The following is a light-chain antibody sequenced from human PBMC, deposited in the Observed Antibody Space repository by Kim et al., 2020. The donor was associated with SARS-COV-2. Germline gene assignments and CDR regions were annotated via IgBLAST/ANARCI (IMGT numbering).Light chain of an antibody. CDR2: GKN. CDR3: NSRDSSGNHLV. J-gene: IGLJ2*01. Sequence: GQTVRITCQGDSHRSYYASWYQQKPGQAPVLVIYGKNNRPSGIPDRFSGSSSGNTASLTITGAQAEDEADYYCNSRDSSGNHLVFGGGTQLTVL. V-gene: IGLV3-19*01. CDR1: SHRSYY.